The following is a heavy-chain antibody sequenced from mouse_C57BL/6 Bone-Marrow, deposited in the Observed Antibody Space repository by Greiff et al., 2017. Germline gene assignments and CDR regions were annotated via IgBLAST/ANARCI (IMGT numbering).Heavy chain of an antibody. CDR3: TVVARFDF. D-gene: IGHD1-1*02. Sequence: VQLKEPGAELVKPGASVKLSCTASGFNFKDYYMHWVKQRPEQGLEWIGRIDPDDGETKYAPKFQGKATITVNTSSNTAYLQLSSLTSEDTAVYYCTVVARFDFWGQGTTLTVSS. CDR1: GFNFKDYY. CDR2: IDPDDGET. J-gene: IGHJ2*01. V-gene: IGHV14-2*01.